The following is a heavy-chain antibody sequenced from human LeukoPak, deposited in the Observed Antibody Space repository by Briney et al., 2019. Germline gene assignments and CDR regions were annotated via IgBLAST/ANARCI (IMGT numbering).Heavy chain of an antibody. D-gene: IGHD2-2*01. Sequence: GRSLRLSCAASGFTFRNYGMHWVRQTPGKGLEWVAVIWHDESNKNYADSVKGRFTISRDNSKNTLYLQMNSLRVEDTAVYYCARDYSTTWSYGVDVWGQGTTVTVSS. CDR3: ARDYSTTWSYGVDV. J-gene: IGHJ6*02. CDR1: GFTFRNYG. CDR2: IWHDESNK. V-gene: IGHV3-33*01.